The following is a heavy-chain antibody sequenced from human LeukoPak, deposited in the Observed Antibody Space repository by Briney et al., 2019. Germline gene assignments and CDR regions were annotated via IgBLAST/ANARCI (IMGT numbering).Heavy chain of an antibody. CDR2: MNPNSGNT. J-gene: IGHJ3*02. CDR3: ARVYSDDFWSGRHDAFDI. D-gene: IGHD3-3*01. V-gene: IGHV1-8*03. Sequence: ASVKVSCKASGFTFTGYYIHWVRQATGQGLEWMGWMNPNSGNTGYAQKFQGRVTITRNTSISTAYMELSSLRSEDTAVYYCARVYSDDFWSGRHDAFDIWGQGTMVTVSS. CDR1: GFTFTGYY.